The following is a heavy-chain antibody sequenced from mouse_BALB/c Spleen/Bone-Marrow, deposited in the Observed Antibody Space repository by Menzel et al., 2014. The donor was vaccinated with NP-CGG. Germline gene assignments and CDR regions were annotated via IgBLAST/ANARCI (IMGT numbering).Heavy chain of an antibody. V-gene: IGHV14-3*02. CDR3: ARYGNYCFAMDY. CDR1: GFNIKDTY. D-gene: IGHD2-1*01. CDR2: IDPASGNT. J-gene: IGHJ4*01. Sequence: VQLKESGAELVKPGASVKLSCTASGFNIKDTYMHWVKQRPEQGLEWIGRIDPASGNTKYDPKFQGKATITADTSSNTAYLQLSSLTSEDTAVYYCARYGNYCFAMDYWGQGTSVTVSA.